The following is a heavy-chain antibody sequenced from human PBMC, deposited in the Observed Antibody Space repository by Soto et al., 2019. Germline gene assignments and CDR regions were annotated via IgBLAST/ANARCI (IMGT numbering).Heavy chain of an antibody. V-gene: IGHV4-4*07. D-gene: IGHD6-13*01. CDR2: IYTSGST. Sequence: SETLSLTCTVSGGSISSYYWSWIRQPARKGLEWIGRIYTSGSTNYNPSLKSRVTMSVDTSKNQFSLKLSSVTAADTAVYYCARTPPGAAGPTGPLDYWGQGTLVTVSS. CDR3: ARTPPGAAGPTGPLDY. CDR1: GGSISSYY. J-gene: IGHJ4*02.